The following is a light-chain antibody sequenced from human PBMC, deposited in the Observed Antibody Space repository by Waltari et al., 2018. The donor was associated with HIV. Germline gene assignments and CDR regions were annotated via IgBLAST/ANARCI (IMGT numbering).Light chain of an antibody. V-gene: IGLV2-23*02. CDR3: CSYAGTSTYVA. CDR2: EVS. Sequence: QSALTQPASVSGSPGQSITISCTGTSSDVGSYNLVSCYHQHPAKAPKLTIYEVSKRPAGCSNRFHGSKSGNTASLTSSGLQAEDEADYYCCSYAGTSTYVAFGGGTKLTVL. J-gene: IGLJ2*01. CDR1: SSDVGSYNL.